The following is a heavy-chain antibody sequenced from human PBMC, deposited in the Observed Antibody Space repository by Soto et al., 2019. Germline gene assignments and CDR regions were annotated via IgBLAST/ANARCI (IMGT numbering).Heavy chain of an antibody. Sequence: SVKVSCKASGGTFSSYAISWVRQAPAQGLEWMGGIIPIFGTANYAQKFQGRVTITADESTSTAYMELSSLRSEDTAVYYCARGRGDIVVVPAAMGDAFDIWGQGTMVTVSS. CDR3: ARGRGDIVVVPAAMGDAFDI. CDR2: IIPIFGTA. D-gene: IGHD2-2*01. J-gene: IGHJ3*02. CDR1: GGTFSSYA. V-gene: IGHV1-69*13.